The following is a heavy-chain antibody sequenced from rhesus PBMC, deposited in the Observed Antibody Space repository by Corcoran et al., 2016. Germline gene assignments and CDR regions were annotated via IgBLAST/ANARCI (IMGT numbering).Heavy chain of an antibody. CDR3: AREGSSSFSLDY. CDR2: IINKVNGGPA. D-gene: IGHD6-43*01. CDR1: GFTFSDYY. J-gene: IGHJ4*01. V-gene: IGHV3-116*02. Sequence: EVRLVESGGGLVQPGGSLRLSCAASGFTFSDYYMSWVRQAPGKGPEWVGFIINKVNGGPAEYSAYVKGRFTISRDDSKSIASLQMNSLKTEDTAVYYCAREGSSSFSLDYWGQGVLVTVSS.